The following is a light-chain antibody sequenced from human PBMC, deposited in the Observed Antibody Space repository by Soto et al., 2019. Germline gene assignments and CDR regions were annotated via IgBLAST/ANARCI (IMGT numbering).Light chain of an antibody. CDR3: QQYHSWYT. J-gene: IGKJ2*01. Sequence: DIQMTQSPSIVSASVGDRVTITCRASQTIGTRLAWYQRKPGKALKFLIYDASTLGSGVPSRFSGSGSGTEFTLTISSLQPDDLATYYCQQYHSWYTVGQGTNLEI. V-gene: IGKV1-5*01. CDR1: QTIGTR. CDR2: DAS.